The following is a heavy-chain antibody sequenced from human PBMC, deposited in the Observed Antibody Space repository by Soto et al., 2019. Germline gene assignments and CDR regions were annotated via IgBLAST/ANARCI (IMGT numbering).Heavy chain of an antibody. CDR1: GDSVSSNSAA. Sequence: PSQTLSLTCAISGDSVSSNSAAWNWIRQSPSRGLEWLGRTYYRSKWYNDYAVSVKSRITINPDTSKNQFSLQLNSVTPEDTAVYYCARGPRDRGYYYYYGMDVWGQGTTVTVSS. CDR3: ARGPRDRGYYYYYGMDV. J-gene: IGHJ6*02. CDR2: TYYRSKWYN. V-gene: IGHV6-1*01. D-gene: IGHD2-15*01.